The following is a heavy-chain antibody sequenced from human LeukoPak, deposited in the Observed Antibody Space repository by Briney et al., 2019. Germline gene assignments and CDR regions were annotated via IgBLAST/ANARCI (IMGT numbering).Heavy chain of an antibody. D-gene: IGHD1-7*01. J-gene: IGHJ4*02. CDR3: ARLSYNLNYGLQFFDY. Sequence: SETLSLTCTVSGGSISSSSYYWGWIRQPPGKGLEWIGSIYYSGSTYYNPSLKSRVTIPVDTSKNQFSLKLSSVPAADTAVYYCARLSYNLNYGLQFFDYWGQGTLVTVSS. V-gene: IGHV4-39*01. CDR1: GGSISSSSYY. CDR2: IYYSGST.